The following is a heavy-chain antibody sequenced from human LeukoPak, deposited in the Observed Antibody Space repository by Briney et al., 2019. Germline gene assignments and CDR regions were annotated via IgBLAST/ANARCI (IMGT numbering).Heavy chain of an antibody. CDR3: AKDGAAEQLGLIGD. CDR2: ISSSSSTI. CDR1: GFTFSSYS. J-gene: IGHJ4*02. D-gene: IGHD6-6*01. Sequence: GGSLRLSCAASGFTFSSYSMNWVRQAPGKGLEWVSYISSSSSTIYYADSVKGRFTISRDNAKNSLYLQMNSLRAEDTAVYYCAKDGAAEQLGLIGDWGQGTLVTVSS. V-gene: IGHV3-48*01.